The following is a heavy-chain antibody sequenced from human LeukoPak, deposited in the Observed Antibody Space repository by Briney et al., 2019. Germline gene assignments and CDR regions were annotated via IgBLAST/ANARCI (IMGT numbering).Heavy chain of an antibody. J-gene: IGHJ4*02. Sequence: GSSVTVSCKASGGTFSSYSISWVRQAPGQGLEWMGGVIPIFGTANYAQKFQGRVTITADKSTSTAYMELSSLRSEDTAVYYCARVGARSGYDVFLGYWGQGTLVTVSS. D-gene: IGHD5-12*01. CDR2: VIPIFGTA. V-gene: IGHV1-69*06. CDR1: GGTFSSYS. CDR3: ARVGARSGYDVFLGY.